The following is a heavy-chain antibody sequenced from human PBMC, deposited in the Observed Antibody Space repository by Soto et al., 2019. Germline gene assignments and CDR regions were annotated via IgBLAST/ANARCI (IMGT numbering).Heavy chain of an antibody. D-gene: IGHD6-6*01. Sequence: QVQLVQSGAEVKKPGSSVKVSCKASGGTFSSYAISWVRQAPGQGLEWMGGIIPIFGTANYAQKFQGRVTITADESTSTAYMELSSLRSEDTAVYYCANRKQLAGNYYCYYGMDVWGQGTTVTVSS. CDR1: GGTFSSYA. CDR2: IIPIFGTA. J-gene: IGHJ6*02. CDR3: ANRKQLAGNYYCYYGMDV. V-gene: IGHV1-69*01.